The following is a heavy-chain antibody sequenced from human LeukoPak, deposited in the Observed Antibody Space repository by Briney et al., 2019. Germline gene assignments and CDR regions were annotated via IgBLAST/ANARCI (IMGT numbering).Heavy chain of an antibody. CDR1: RGSISTYY. CDR2: ISTGGST. J-gene: IGHJ4*02. V-gene: IGHV4-4*09. Sequence: SETLSLTCTISRGSISTYYWSWIRQPPGKGLEWIGYISTGGSTNYNPSLKSRVTISVDTSKNQFSLNLSSVTAADTAVYYCAGRRTTGTTGYFDYWGQGTLVTVSS. D-gene: IGHD1-1*01. CDR3: AGRRTTGTTGYFDY.